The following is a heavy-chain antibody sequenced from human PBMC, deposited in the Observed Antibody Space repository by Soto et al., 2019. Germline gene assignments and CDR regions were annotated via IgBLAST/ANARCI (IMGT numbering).Heavy chain of an antibody. J-gene: IGHJ4*02. CDR2: IYYSGST. Sequence: SETLSLTCTVSGGSISSYYWSWIRQPPGKGLEWIGYIYYSGSTNYNPSLKSRVTISVDTSKNQFSLKLSSVTAADTAVYYCARWSSSWYYSEYWGQGTLVTVSS. CDR1: GGSISSYY. CDR3: ARWSSSWYYSEY. D-gene: IGHD6-13*01. V-gene: IGHV4-59*01.